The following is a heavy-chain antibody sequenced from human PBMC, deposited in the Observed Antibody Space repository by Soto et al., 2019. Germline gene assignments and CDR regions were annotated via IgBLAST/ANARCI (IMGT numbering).Heavy chain of an antibody. CDR3: ARHLGYCSGGNCYEVRFDY. D-gene: IGHD2-15*01. V-gene: IGHV3-66*04. CDR2: TYSDGRT. CDR1: GFTASNNY. J-gene: IGHJ4*02. Sequence: GSLSLSCAASGFTASNNYMTWVRQAPGKGLEWVSLTYSDGRTYYADSVKGRFTVSRDNYKNTLYLQMNGLRAEDTAVYYCARHLGYCSGGNCYEVRFDYWGQGTLVTVSS.